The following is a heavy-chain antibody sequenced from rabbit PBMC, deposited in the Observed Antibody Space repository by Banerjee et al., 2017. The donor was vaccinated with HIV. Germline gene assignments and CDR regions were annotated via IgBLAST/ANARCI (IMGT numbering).Heavy chain of an antibody. CDR2: IYVGKGRT. CDR3: ARGDWLNL. J-gene: IGHJ4*01. CDR1: GFDFSSYG. D-gene: IGHD4-1*01. V-gene: IGHV1S47*01. Sequence: QEQLVESGGGLVQPGGSLKLSCKASGFDFSSYGVSWVRQAPGEGLEWIGTIYVGKGRTYYASWVNGRFTISSDNAQNTVDLQMNSLTAVDRATYFCARGDWLNLWGPGTLVTVS.